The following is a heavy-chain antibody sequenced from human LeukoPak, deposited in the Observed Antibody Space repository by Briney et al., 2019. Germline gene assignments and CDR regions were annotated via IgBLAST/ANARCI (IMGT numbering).Heavy chain of an antibody. Sequence: SETLSLTCTVSGGSISTYYWSWIRQAPGKGLEWIGYIYYSGSTNYNPSLKSRVTISVDTSKNQFSLKLSSVTAADTAVYYCARDQGLLDAFDIWGQGTMVTVSS. CDR2: IYYSGST. V-gene: IGHV4-59*01. CDR3: ARDQGLLDAFDI. D-gene: IGHD4/OR15-4a*01. J-gene: IGHJ3*02. CDR1: GGSISTYY.